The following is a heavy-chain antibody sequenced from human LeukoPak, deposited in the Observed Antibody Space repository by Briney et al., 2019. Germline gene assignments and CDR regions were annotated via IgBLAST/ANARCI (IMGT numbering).Heavy chain of an antibody. V-gene: IGHV4-39*01. Sequence: SETLSLTCTVSGGSISSSSYYWGWIRQPPGKGLEWIGSIYYSGSTYYNPSLKSRVTISVDTSKNQFSLKLSCVTAADTAVYYCARHSSSSSWVPFDYWGQGTLVTVSS. CDR1: GGSISSSSYY. CDR3: ARHSSSSSWVPFDY. CDR2: IYYSGST. D-gene: IGHD6-13*01. J-gene: IGHJ4*02.